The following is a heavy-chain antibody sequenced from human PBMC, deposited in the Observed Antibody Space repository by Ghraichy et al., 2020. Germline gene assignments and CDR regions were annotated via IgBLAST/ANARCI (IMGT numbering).Heavy chain of an antibody. V-gene: IGHV3-30*02. D-gene: IGHD4/OR15-4a*01. J-gene: IGHJ5*02. CDR3: AKVPLGTMDNWFDP. Sequence: GESLNISCAASGFTFSSYGMHWVRQAPGKGLEWVAFIRYDGSNKYYADSVKGQFTISRDNSKNTLYLQMNSLRAEDTAVYYCAKVPLGTMDNWFDPWGQGTLVTVSS. CDR2: IRYDGSNK. CDR1: GFTFSSYG.